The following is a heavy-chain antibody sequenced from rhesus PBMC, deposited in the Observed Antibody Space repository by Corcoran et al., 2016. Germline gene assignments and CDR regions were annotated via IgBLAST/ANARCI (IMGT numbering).Heavy chain of an antibody. Sequence: QVQLQESGPGLVKPSETLSLTCAVSGGSISDDYYWSWIRQPPGKGLEWIGYIYGSGWGPHDNPSLKNRVTISIATSTNQFSLKLSSVTAADTAVYYCARDLMVSFGYWGQGVLVTVSS. V-gene: IGHV4-106*01. CDR2: IYGSGWGP. D-gene: IGHD4-17*01. CDR3: ARDLMVSFGY. CDR1: GGSISDDYY. J-gene: IGHJ4*01.